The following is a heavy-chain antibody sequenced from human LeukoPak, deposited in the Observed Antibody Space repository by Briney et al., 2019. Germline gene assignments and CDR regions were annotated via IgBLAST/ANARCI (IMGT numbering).Heavy chain of an antibody. V-gene: IGHV3-7*03. J-gene: IGHJ3*02. CDR1: GFTFSNYW. D-gene: IGHD1-26*01. CDR2: IKQDGSEK. Sequence: QPGGSLRLSCAASGFTFSNYWMSWVRQAPGKGLEWVANIKQDGSEKYYADSVKGRFTISRDNARNSLYLQMNSLRAEDTALYHCARDGYSGSYFDAFDIWGQGTMVTVSS. CDR3: ARDGYSGSYFDAFDI.